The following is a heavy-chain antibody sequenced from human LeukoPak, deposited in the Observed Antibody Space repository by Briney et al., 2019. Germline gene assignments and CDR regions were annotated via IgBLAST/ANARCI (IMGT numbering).Heavy chain of an antibody. CDR2: IASDGNNR. Sequence: GGSLRLSCAASGFTFSSYWMNWVRQVPGKGLVWVSRIASDGNNRDYADSVKGRFTISRDNAKNTLYLQMDSLGVEDTAIYYCAKFFPPSGGSSGWNWVIDYWGQGTLVTVSS. V-gene: IGHV3-74*01. D-gene: IGHD6-25*01. CDR1: GFTFSSYW. J-gene: IGHJ4*02. CDR3: AKFFPPSGGSSGWNWVIDY.